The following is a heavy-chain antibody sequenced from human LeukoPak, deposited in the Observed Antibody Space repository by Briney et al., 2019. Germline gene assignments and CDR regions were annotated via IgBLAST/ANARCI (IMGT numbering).Heavy chain of an antibody. J-gene: IGHJ4*02. V-gene: IGHV3-23*01. Sequence: VGSLRLSCAASDFNFITYAMGGVRQAPGEGLGWVSTISVVVDVTYYAVSVKGRSTISRDNSKNTLYLQMNSLRVEDTAVYYCARDSSMLRGPLVIYYFDFWGQGTLVTVSS. CDR1: DFNFITYA. CDR3: ARDSSMLRGPLVIYYFDF. CDR2: ISVVVDVT. D-gene: IGHD3-10*01.